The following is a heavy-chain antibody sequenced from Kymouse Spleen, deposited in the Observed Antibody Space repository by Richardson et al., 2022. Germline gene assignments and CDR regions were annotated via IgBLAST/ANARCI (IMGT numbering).Heavy chain of an antibody. D-gene: IGHD2-2*02. Sequence: QVQLQQWGAGLLKPSETLSLTCAVYGGSFSGYYWSWIRQPPGKGLEWIGEINHSGSTNYNPSLKSRVTISVDTSKNQFSLKLSSVTAADTAVYYCARVPAAHYYYGMDVWGQGTTVTVSS. V-gene: IGHV4-34*01. J-gene: IGHJ6*02. CDR1: GGSFSGYY. CDR2: INHSGST. CDR3: ARVPAAHYYYGMDV.